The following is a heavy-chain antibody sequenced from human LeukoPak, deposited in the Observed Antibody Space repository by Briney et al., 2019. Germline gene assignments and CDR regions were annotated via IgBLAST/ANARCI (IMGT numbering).Heavy chain of an antibody. Sequence: SETLSLTCTVSGRAITNYYWSWIRQPPGKGLEWIGYMYYSGSTNYNPSLKSRVTMSVDTSNNQISLKMTSLTAADTAVYYCASAPAGQPYYYMDVWGKGTTVTVSS. CDR1: GRAITNYY. D-gene: IGHD2-2*01. J-gene: IGHJ6*03. CDR3: ASAPAGQPYYYMDV. V-gene: IGHV4-59*01. CDR2: MYYSGST.